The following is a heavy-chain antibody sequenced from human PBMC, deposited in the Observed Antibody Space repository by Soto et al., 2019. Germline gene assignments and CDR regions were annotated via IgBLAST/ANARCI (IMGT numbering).Heavy chain of an antibody. CDR3: ARDKERQRLGGNYYYAMDI. CDR2: IIPVFRTP. Sequence: QVQLVQSGAEVKKPGSSVKVSCKASGGTFNTFAISWVRQAPGQGFEWLGGIIPVFRTPDYAPKFQGRGTIIADESASTAYMELSSLRSEDTAVYYCARDKERQRLGGNYYYAMDIWGQGTTVTVSS. V-gene: IGHV1-69*12. D-gene: IGHD5-12*01. J-gene: IGHJ6*02. CDR1: GGTFNTFA.